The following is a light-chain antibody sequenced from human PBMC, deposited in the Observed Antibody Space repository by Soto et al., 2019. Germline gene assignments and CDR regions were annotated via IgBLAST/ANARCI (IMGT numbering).Light chain of an antibody. V-gene: IGKV1-39*01. Sequence: DIQMTQSPSSLSASVGDRVTISCRASQSISSYLNWYQQKPGKAPKLLIYAAPSLQSGVPSRFSGSGSGTDFTLTISFLQPEDFATYYCQQSYSTLWTFCQGTKVDIK. CDR1: QSISSY. CDR3: QQSYSTLWT. J-gene: IGKJ1*01. CDR2: AAP.